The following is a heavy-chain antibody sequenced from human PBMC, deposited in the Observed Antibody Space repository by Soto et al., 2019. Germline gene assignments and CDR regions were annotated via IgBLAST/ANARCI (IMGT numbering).Heavy chain of an antibody. Sequence: QVQLVESGGGVVQPGRSLRLSCAASGSGFTFSSYGLHWVRQAPGKGLEWVAVISNDGSNKYYGDSVKGRFTISRDNSKNTLYLQMSSLRADDTAVYYCATSSPGYRSGWAFFDYWGQGTLVTVSS. J-gene: IGHJ4*02. D-gene: IGHD6-19*01. V-gene: IGHV3-30*03. CDR3: ATSSPGYRSGWAFFDY. CDR2: ISNDGSNK. CDR1: GSGFTFSSYG.